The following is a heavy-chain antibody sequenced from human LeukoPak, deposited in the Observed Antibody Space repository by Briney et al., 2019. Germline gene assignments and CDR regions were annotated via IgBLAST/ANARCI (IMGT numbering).Heavy chain of an antibody. Sequence: PGGSLRLSCAASGFTFSSYEMHWVRQAPGKGLEWISHISSSGISKSYADSVKGRFTISRDNAKNSLYLQMNSLRAQDTAVYYCAREGGAHYGSGSYRQPYFFDYWGQGTLVTVSS. D-gene: IGHD3-10*01. CDR1: GFTFSSYE. CDR3: AREGGAHYGSGSYRQPYFFDY. V-gene: IGHV3-48*03. CDR2: ISSSGISK. J-gene: IGHJ4*02.